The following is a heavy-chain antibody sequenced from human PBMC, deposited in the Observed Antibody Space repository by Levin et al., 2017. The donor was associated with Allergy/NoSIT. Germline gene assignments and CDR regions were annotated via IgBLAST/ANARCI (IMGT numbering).Heavy chain of an antibody. CDR3: AKEKIAVAGSSFDS. J-gene: IGHJ4*02. D-gene: IGHD6-19*01. Sequence: GESLKISCAASRFTFSSYGMHWVRQAPGMGLEWVAFISYDGSEKYYADSVKGRFTISRDNSKNTLYLQMNSLRAEDTAVYYCAKEKIAVAGSSFDSWGQGTLVTVSS. V-gene: IGHV3-30*18. CDR1: RFTFSSYG. CDR2: ISYDGSEK.